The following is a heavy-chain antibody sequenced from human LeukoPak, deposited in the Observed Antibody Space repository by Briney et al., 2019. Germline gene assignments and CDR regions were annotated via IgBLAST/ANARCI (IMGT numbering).Heavy chain of an antibody. D-gene: IGHD1-26*01. CDR2: ISGGGGST. Sequence: GGSLRLSCAASGFTFSNYAISWVRQAPGKGLEWVSGISGGGGSTYYADSVKGRFTISRDYSSNTVHLQMNSLRAEDTAIYYCMRDRGTYRPIDYWGQGTLVTVSS. CDR3: MRDRGTYRPIDY. CDR1: GFTFSNYA. V-gene: IGHV3-23*01. J-gene: IGHJ4*02.